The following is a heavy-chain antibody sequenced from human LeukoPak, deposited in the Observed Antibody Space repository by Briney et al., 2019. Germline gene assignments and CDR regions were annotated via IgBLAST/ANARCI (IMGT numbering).Heavy chain of an antibody. CDR2: IYYSGST. CDR1: GGSVSSYY. CDR3: ARVRLSGTYLDAFDI. J-gene: IGHJ3*02. Sequence: KSSETLSLTCTVSGGSVSSYYWSWIRQPPGKGLEWIGYIYYSGSTNYNPSLKSRVTISVDTSKIQFSLKLNSITTADTAVYYCARVRLSGTYLDAFDIWGQGTMVTVSS. V-gene: IGHV4-59*02. D-gene: IGHD1-26*01.